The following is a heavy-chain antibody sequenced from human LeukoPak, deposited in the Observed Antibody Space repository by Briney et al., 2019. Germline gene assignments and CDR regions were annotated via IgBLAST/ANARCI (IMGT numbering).Heavy chain of an antibody. Sequence: GGSLRLSCAASGFTFSSYSMNWVRQAPGKGLEWVSSISSSSSYIYYADSVKGRFTISRDNSKNTLYLQMNSLRAEDTAVYYCGTSSGYYFLDYWGQGTLVTVSS. CDR1: GFTFSSYS. CDR2: ISSSSSYI. CDR3: GTSSGYYFLDY. J-gene: IGHJ4*02. D-gene: IGHD3-22*01. V-gene: IGHV3-21*01.